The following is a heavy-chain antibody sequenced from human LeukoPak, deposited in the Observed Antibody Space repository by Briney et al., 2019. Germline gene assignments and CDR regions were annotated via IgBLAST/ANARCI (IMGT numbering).Heavy chain of an antibody. J-gene: IGHJ4*02. CDR3: ARGPRVSAQIAATGILDY. D-gene: IGHD6-13*01. V-gene: IGHV4-4*07. CDR2: IYPSGST. Sequence: SETLSLTCAVSGGSISGYYWSWIRQPAGKGLEWIGRIYPSGSTNYNPSLKSRVTMSVDTSKNQFSLKLSSVTAADTAVYYCARGPRVSAQIAATGILDYWGQGTLVTVSS. CDR1: GGSISGYY.